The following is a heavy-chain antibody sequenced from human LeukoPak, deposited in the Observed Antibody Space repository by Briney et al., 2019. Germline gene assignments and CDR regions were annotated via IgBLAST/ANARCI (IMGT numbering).Heavy chain of an antibody. J-gene: IGHJ6*03. CDR2: INRDGSTT. V-gene: IGHV3-74*01. CDR3: ASGGGYYYYYYMDV. Sequence: GGSLRLSCAASGFSFSSKWMHWVRQAPGKGLMWVSRINRDGSTTRYADSVKGRFTISRDNAQNTLYLQMSSLRGEDTGVYYCASGGGYYYYYYMDVWGEGTTVTVSS. CDR1: GFSFSSKW.